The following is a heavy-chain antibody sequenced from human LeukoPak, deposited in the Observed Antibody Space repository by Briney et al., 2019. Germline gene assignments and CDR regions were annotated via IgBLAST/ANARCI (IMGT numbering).Heavy chain of an antibody. D-gene: IGHD2-2*01. V-gene: IGHV3-23*01. CDR3: ARGRVPAAATSAFDY. J-gene: IGHJ4*02. Sequence: GGSLRLSCAASGFTFSSYAMSWVRQAPGKGMERVSAISGSGGSTYYADSAKGRFTISRDNSKNTLYLQMNSLRAEDTAVYYCARGRVPAAATSAFDYWGEGTLVTVSS. CDR2: ISGSGGST. CDR1: GFTFSSYA.